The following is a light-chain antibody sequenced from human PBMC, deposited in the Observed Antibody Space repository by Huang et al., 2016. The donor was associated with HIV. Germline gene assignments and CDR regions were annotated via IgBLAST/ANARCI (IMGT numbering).Light chain of an antibody. CDR1: QSLQHSNGYKY. V-gene: IGKV2-28*01. CDR2: LVS. J-gene: IGKJ3*01. CDR3: MQTLQTPFFS. Sequence: DIVMTQFPLYLPVTPGETASISCRASQSLQHSNGYKYLDWYLQKPGQSPQLLIYLVSNRASGVPDRVSGSGSDSEFTLTISSVEAEDVGVYYCMQTLQTPFFSFGPGTIVDI.